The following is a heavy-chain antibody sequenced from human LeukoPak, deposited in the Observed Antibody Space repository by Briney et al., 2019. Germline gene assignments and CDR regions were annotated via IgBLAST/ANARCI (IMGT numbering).Heavy chain of an antibody. CDR2: IYYSGST. V-gene: IGHV4-39*07. Sequence: PSETLSLTCTVSVGSISSSSYYWGWIRQPPGKGLEWIGSIYYSGSTYYNPSLKSRVTISVDTSKNQFSLKLSSVTAADTAVYYCARGGVWFDPWGQGTLVTVSS. D-gene: IGHD3-10*01. CDR3: ARGGVWFDP. J-gene: IGHJ5*02. CDR1: VGSISSSSYY.